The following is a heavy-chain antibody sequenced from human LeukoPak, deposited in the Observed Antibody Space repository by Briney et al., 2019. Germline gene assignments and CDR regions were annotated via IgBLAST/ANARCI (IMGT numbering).Heavy chain of an antibody. V-gene: IGHV1-2*02. CDR1: GYTFTGYY. D-gene: IGHD3-22*01. J-gene: IGHJ4*02. Sequence: GASVKVSCKASGYTFTGYYIHWVRQAPGQGLEWMGWINPNGGGTNYALKFQGRVTMTRDTSISTAYMELSRLRSDDTAVYYCAIDAVVYYDSSGYYYWGQGTLVTVSS. CDR2: INPNGGGT. CDR3: AIDAVVYYDSSGYYY.